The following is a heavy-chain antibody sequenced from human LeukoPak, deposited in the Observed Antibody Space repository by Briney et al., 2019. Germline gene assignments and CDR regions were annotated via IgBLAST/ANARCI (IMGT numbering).Heavy chain of an antibody. V-gene: IGHV4-30-2*01. CDR2: IYHSGST. D-gene: IGHD2-15*01. Sequence: SETLSLTCAVSGGSISSGGYSWSWIRQPPGKGLEWIGYIYHSGSTYYNPSLKSRVTISVDRSKNQFSLKLSSVTAADTAVYYCARGRPGYCSGGSCYYDDYWGQGTLVTVSS. J-gene: IGHJ4*02. CDR3: ARGRPGYCSGGSCYYDDY. CDR1: GGSISSGGYS.